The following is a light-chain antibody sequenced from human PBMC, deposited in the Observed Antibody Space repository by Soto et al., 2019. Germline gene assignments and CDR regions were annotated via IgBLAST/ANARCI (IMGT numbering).Light chain of an antibody. CDR2: DVS. J-gene: IGLJ2*01. Sequence: QAALTQPRSVSGSPGQSVTISCTGTSSDVGGYHYVSWYQQHPGKAPKLMLYDVSKRPSGVPDRFSGSKSGNTASLTISGLQAEDEAAYYCCSYAGRYTWVFGGGTTVTV. V-gene: IGLV2-11*01. CDR1: SSDVGGYHY. CDR3: CSYAGRYTWV.